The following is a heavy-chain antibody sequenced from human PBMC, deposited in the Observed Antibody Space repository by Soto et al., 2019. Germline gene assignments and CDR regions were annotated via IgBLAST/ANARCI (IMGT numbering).Heavy chain of an antibody. V-gene: IGHV4-31*03. J-gene: IGHJ3*02. Sequence: SETLSLTCTVSGGSISSGGYYWSWIRQHPGKGLEWIGYVYYSGSTYYNPSLKSRVTISVDTSKNQFSLKLSSVTAADTAVYYCARGCSGGSCYFDDAFDISGQGTMVTVSS. CDR3: ARGCSGGSCYFDDAFDI. CDR1: GGSISSGGYY. D-gene: IGHD2-15*01. CDR2: VYYSGST.